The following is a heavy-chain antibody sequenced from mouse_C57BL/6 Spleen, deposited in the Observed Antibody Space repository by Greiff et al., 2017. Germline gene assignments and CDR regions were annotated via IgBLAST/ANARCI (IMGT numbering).Heavy chain of an antibody. D-gene: IGHD3-3*01. CDR1: GFTFRSYG. J-gene: IGHJ4*01. CDR2: ISRGGSYT. Sequence: EVQLVQSGGDLVRPGASLKLSCAASGFTFRSYGMSWVRQTPDQRLEWIATISRGGSYTYYTESVKGRATITGDNAKNTLNLQMSSLKSEDTAMYYCARQLGRDYCAMDYWGQGTSVTVSS. V-gene: IGHV5-6*01. CDR3: ARQLGRDYCAMDY.